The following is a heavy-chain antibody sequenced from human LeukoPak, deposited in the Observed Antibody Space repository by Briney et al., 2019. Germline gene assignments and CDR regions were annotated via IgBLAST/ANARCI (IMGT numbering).Heavy chain of an antibody. CDR1: GDSISSSNSY. J-gene: IGHJ4*02. CDR2: INHSGSS. Sequence: SETLSLTCTVSGDSISSSNSYWGWIRQPPGKGLEWIGEINHSGSSKYNPSLKSRVIISVDTSKNQFSLKLTSVTAADTAVYYCGIAPYSWGPGTLVIVSS. CDR3: GIAPYS. V-gene: IGHV4-39*01.